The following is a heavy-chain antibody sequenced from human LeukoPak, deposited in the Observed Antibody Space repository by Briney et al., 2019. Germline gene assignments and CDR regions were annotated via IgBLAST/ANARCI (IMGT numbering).Heavy chain of an antibody. D-gene: IGHD3-22*01. CDR2: IYYSGST. CDR3: ARIPYYYDSSGYSDDAFDI. V-gene: IGHV4-59*01. J-gene: IGHJ3*02. CDR1: GGSISSYY. Sequence: SETLSLTCTVSGGSISSYYWSWIRQPPGKGLEWIGYIYYSGSTNYNPTLKSRVTISVDTSKNQFSLKLSSVTAADTAVYYCARIPYYYDSSGYSDDAFDIWGQGTMVTVSS.